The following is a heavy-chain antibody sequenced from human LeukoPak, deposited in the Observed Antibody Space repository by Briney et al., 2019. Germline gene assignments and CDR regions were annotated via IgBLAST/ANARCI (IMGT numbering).Heavy chain of an antibody. CDR1: GYTFTSYG. CDR3: ARFDLVGAGTFFDY. Sequence: VASVKVSCKASGYTFTSYGISWVRQAPGQGLEWMGWISVYNGNTNYAQKLQGRVTMTTDTSTSTAYMELRSLRSDDTAVYYCARFDLVGAGTFFDYWGQGTLVTVSS. V-gene: IGHV1-18*01. CDR2: ISVYNGNT. J-gene: IGHJ4*02. D-gene: IGHD2-15*01.